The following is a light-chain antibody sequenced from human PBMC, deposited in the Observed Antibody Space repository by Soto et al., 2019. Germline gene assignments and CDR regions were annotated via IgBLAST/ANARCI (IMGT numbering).Light chain of an antibody. CDR1: SSNIGAGYD. J-gene: IGLJ1*01. Sequence: QSVLTQPPSVSGAPGQRVTISCTGSSSNIGAGYDVHWYQQLPGTAPKLLIYGNGNRPSGVPDRFSGSKSGTSASLAITGLQAEDEADYYCQSYGSSLSGSEVFGTGTKVTVL. V-gene: IGLV1-40*01. CDR2: GNG. CDR3: QSYGSSLSGSEV.